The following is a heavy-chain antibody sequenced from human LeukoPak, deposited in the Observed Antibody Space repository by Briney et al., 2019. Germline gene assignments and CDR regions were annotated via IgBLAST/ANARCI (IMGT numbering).Heavy chain of an antibody. V-gene: IGHV3-23*01. CDR2: ISGSGGST. D-gene: IGHD4-17*01. CDR1: GFTFSSYA. J-gene: IGHJ4*02. Sequence: VGSLRLSCEASGFTFSSYAMSWVRQAPGKGLEWVSAISGSGGSTYYADSVKGRFTISRDNSKNTLYLQMNSLRAEDTAVYYCAKDRARKATVTADYWGQGTLVTVSS. CDR3: AKDRARKATVTADY.